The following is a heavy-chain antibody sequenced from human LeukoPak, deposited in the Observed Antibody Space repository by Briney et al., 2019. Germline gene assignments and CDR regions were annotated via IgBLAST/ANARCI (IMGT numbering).Heavy chain of an antibody. V-gene: IGHV4-34*01. CDR2: INHSGST. J-gene: IGHJ4*02. CDR3: ARLANNYDFWSGYYLSGPYYFDY. CDR1: GGSFSGYY. D-gene: IGHD3-3*01. Sequence: SETLSLTCAVYGGSFSGYYWSWIRQPPGKGLEWIGEINHSGSTNYNPSLKSRVTISVDTSKNQFSLKLSSVTAADTAVYYCARLANNYDFWSGYYLSGPYYFDYWGQGTLVTVSS.